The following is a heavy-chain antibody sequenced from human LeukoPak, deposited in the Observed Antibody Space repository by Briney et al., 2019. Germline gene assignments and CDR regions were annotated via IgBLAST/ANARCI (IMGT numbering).Heavy chain of an antibody. V-gene: IGHV3-7*03. CDR1: TFTFNGYR. J-gene: IGHJ6*02. CDR3: TRSRDYDVWAGYEDSYSYVMDI. CDR2: IDQDGSET. D-gene: IGHD3/OR15-3a*01. Sequence: GGSLTLSCVASTFTFNGYRMSWVRQTRKGLEWVATIDQDGSETYYLDSVKGRFFISKDLVKNSVFLQMNSPRPEDTALYYCTRSRDYDVWAGYEDSYSYVMDIWGQGTAVTVSS.